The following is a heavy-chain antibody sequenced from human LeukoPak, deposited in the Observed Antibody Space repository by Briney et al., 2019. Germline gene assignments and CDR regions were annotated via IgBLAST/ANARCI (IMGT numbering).Heavy chain of an antibody. J-gene: IGHJ4*02. V-gene: IGHV3-21*01. CDR2: ISSSGTYV. CDR3: ASDRSGYGSGIHRGY. D-gene: IGHD3-10*01. Sequence: GGSLRLSCAASGLTFSSYSMNWVRHSPGKGLERVSSISSSGTYVYYADSLKGRFTISRDNAKNSLYLQMNSLRAEDTAVYYCASDRSGYGSGIHRGYWGQGTLVTVSS. CDR1: GLTFSSYS.